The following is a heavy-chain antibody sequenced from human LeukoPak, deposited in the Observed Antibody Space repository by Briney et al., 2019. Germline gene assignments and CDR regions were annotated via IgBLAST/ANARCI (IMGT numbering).Heavy chain of an antibody. D-gene: IGHD3-10*01. J-gene: IGHJ4*02. CDR1: GYTFTSYA. CDR2: INAGNGNT. V-gene: IGHV1-3*01. CDR3: ARGEEFGELLYIY. Sequence: ALVKVSCKASGYTFTSYAMHWVRQAPGQRLEWMGWINAGNGNTKYSQKFQGRVTITRDTSASTAYMELSSLRSEDTAVYYCARGEEFGELLYIYWGQGTLVTVSS.